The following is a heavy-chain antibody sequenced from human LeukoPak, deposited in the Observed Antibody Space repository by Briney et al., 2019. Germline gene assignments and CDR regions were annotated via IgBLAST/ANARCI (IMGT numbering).Heavy chain of an antibody. CDR2: LYYSGST. D-gene: IGHD2-15*01. V-gene: IGHV4-39*01. CDR1: GGSIRSSSYY. Sequence: KPSETLSLTCTISGGSIRSSSYYWGWIRQPPGKGLEWIGSLYYSGSTYYNPSLKSRVTISVDTSKLSLKLTSVTAADTAVYYCARLRRSGSDYWGQGTLVTVSS. J-gene: IGHJ4*02. CDR3: ARLRRSGSDY.